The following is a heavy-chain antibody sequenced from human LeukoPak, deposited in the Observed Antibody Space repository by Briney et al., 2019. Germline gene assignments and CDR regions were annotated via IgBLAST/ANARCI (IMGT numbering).Heavy chain of an antibody. Sequence: PGGSLRLSCAASGFTFSSHEMNWVRQAPGKGLEWVSYISSSGSTIYYADSVKGRFTISRDNAKNSLYLQMNSLRAEDTAVYYCASSDSYCYFDYWGQGTLVTVSS. J-gene: IGHJ4*02. D-gene: IGHD5-18*01. CDR1: GFTFSSHE. V-gene: IGHV3-48*03. CDR3: ASSDSYCYFDY. CDR2: ISSSGSTI.